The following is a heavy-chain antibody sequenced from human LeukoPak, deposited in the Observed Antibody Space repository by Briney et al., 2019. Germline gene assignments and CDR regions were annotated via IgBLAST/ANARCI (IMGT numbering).Heavy chain of an antibody. J-gene: IGHJ4*02. CDR3: AKADIVATGTDY. CDR2: ISGSGGSAGST. V-gene: IGHV3-23*01. CDR1: GFTFDDYG. D-gene: IGHD5-12*01. Sequence: GGSLRLSCAASGFTFDDYGMSWVRHAPGKGLEWVSGISGSGGSAGSTYYADSVKGRFTISRDNSKNTLYLQMNSLRAEDTAVYYCAKADIVATGTDYWGQGTLVTVSS.